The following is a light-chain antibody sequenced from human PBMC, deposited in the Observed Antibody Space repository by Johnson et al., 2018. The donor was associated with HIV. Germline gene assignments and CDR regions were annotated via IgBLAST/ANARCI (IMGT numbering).Light chain of an antibody. CDR3: GIWDGRLSAYV. CDR2: ENN. J-gene: IGLJ1*01. CDR1: SSNIGNNY. V-gene: IGLV1-51*02. Sequence: QSVLTQPPSVSAAPGQKVTISCSVSSSNIGNNYVSWYQQLPGTAPKLLIYENNKRPSGFPDRFSGSKSGTSATLGITGLQTVDEADYYCGIWDGRLSAYVFGTRTKVTVL.